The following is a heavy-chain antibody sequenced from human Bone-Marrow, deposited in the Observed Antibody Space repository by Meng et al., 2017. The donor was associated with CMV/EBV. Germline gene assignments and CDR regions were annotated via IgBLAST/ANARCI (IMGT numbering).Heavy chain of an antibody. Sequence: SVKVSCKASGGTFSSYAISWVRQAPGQGLEWMGGIIPIFGTANYAQKFQGRVTITTDESTSTAYMELSSLRSEDTAVYYCARRVDYYGSGSDYNPLIGAFDIWAQGTMVTVSS. J-gene: IGHJ3*02. CDR2: IIPIFGTA. D-gene: IGHD3-10*01. V-gene: IGHV1-69*05. CDR1: GGTFSSYA. CDR3: ARRVDYYGSGSDYNPLIGAFDI.